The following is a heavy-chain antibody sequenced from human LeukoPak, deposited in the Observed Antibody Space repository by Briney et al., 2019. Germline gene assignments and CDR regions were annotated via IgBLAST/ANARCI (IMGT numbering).Heavy chain of an antibody. V-gene: IGHV3-23*01. D-gene: IGHD3-22*01. CDR2: IVGGSASNT. CDR1: GFTFSNYG. Sequence: GGSLRLSRAASGFTFSNYGMSWVRQAPGKGPEWVSTIVGGSASNTYYPDSVKGRFTISRDNSKNTLFLQMSSLRAEDTAIYYCAKRDTSGHFYFDYWGHGTLVTVSS. CDR3: AKRDTSGHFYFDY. J-gene: IGHJ4*01.